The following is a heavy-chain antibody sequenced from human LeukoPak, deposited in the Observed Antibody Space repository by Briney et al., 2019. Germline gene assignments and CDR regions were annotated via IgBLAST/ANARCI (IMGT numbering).Heavy chain of an antibody. J-gene: IGHJ4*02. D-gene: IGHD2-21*02. Sequence: GGSLRLSCAASGFTFSSYEMNWVRQAPGKGLEWVSYISSSGSTIYYADSVKGRFTISRDNAKNSLYLQMNSLRAEDTAVYYCARGPTVYCGGDCYLVYWGQGTLVTVSS. CDR2: ISSSGSTI. CDR1: GFTFSSYE. CDR3: ARGPTVYCGGDCYLVY. V-gene: IGHV3-48*03.